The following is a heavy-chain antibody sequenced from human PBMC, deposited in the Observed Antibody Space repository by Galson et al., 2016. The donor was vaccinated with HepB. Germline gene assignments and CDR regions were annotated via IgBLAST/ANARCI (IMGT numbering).Heavy chain of an antibody. Sequence: PALVQPTQTLTLTCTFSGFSLDTHGMGVGWIRQPPGKALEWLALIYWDDDKRYSPSLKSRLNVTKDTSKNQVVLTMTNMDPVDTATYYCAVRRVDAYKIITFDPWGQGTLVTVSS. CDR1: GFSLDTHGMG. J-gene: IGHJ5*02. D-gene: IGHD5-24*01. V-gene: IGHV2-5*02. CDR2: IYWDDDK. CDR3: AVRRVDAYKIITFDP.